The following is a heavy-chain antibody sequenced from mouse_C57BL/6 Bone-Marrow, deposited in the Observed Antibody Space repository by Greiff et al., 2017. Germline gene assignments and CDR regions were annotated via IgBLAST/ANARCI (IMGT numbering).Heavy chain of an antibody. CDR3: ARKGLRLLSEDWFAY. D-gene: IGHD2-10*01. CDR2: ILPGSGST. J-gene: IGHJ3*01. CDR1: GYTFTGYW. Sequence: VKLQQSGAELMKPGASVKLSCKATGYTFTGYWIEWVKQRPGHGLEWIGEILPGSGSTNYNEKFKGKATFTADTSSNTAYMQLSSLTTEDSAIYYCARKGLRLLSEDWFAYWGQGTLVTVSA. V-gene: IGHV1-9*01.